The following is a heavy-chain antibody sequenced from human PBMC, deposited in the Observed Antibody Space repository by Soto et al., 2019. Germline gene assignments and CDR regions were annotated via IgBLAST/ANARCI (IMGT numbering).Heavy chain of an antibody. CDR1: GYTFTSYA. V-gene: IGHV1-3*01. Sequence: ASVKVSCKASGYTFTSYAMHWVRQAPGQRLEWMGWINAGNGNTKYSQKFQDRVTITRDTSASTAYMELSSLRSEDTAVYYCATGIADYYYMDVWGKGTTVTVSS. J-gene: IGHJ6*03. CDR2: INAGNGNT. D-gene: IGHD6-13*01. CDR3: ATGIADYYYMDV.